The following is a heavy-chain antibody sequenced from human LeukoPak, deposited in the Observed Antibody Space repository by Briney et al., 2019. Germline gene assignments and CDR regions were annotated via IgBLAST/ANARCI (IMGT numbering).Heavy chain of an antibody. Sequence: PSETLSLTCAVYGGFFSGYYWSWIRQPPGKGLEWIGEINHSGSTNYNPSLKSRVTISVDTSKNQFSLKLSSVTAADTAVYYCAREVYYYDGSGYYQYYYYYMDVWGKGTTVTVSS. V-gene: IGHV4-34*01. J-gene: IGHJ6*03. CDR3: AREVYYYDGSGYYQYYYYYMDV. CDR2: INHSGST. CDR1: GGFFSGYY. D-gene: IGHD3-22*01.